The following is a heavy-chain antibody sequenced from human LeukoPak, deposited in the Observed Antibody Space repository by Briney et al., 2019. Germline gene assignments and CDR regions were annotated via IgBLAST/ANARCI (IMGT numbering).Heavy chain of an antibody. CDR1: GFIFSSHG. Sequence: GGSLRLSCAASGFIFSSHGMNWVRQAPGKGLEWVSGVSSSGDITYYADSVKGRFTISRDNSKNRVYLQMNSLRAGDTAVYYCAREHVALIDYWGQGTLVTVSS. V-gene: IGHV3-23*01. J-gene: IGHJ4*02. CDR2: VSSSGDIT. D-gene: IGHD2-15*01. CDR3: AREHVALIDY.